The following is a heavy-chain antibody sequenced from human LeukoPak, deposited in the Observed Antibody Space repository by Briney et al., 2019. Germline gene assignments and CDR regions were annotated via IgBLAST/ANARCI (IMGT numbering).Heavy chain of an antibody. V-gene: IGHV4-39*01. CDR3: ARVVRPAVTIFGVATRPVYYYMDV. CDR1: GVSISSTSYF. D-gene: IGHD3-3*01. J-gene: IGHJ6*03. CDR2: IFYSGTT. Sequence: SETLSLTCTVSGVSISSTSYFWGWIRQPPGKGLEWIVTIFYSGTTYYNPSLKSRVTISVDTSKNQFSLKLSSVTAADTAVYYCARVVRPAVTIFGVATRPVYYYMDVWGKGTTVTVSS.